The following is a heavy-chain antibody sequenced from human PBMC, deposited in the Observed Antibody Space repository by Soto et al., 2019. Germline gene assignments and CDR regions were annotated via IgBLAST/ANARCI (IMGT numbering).Heavy chain of an antibody. CDR2: MSSDGSKI. CDR3: AKDEGVGGTLGLFDY. J-gene: IGHJ4*02. V-gene: IGHV3-30*18. Sequence: QVQLVESGGGAVQPGESLRLSCVASGFDFTYYAMHWVRQAPGKGLESVAVMSSDGSKIHHTDSVKGRFTISRDNSKKTLYLQMNSLRKEDTAVYFCAKDEGVGGTLGLFDYWGKGTLVSVSS. D-gene: IGHD1-26*01. CDR1: GFDFTYYA.